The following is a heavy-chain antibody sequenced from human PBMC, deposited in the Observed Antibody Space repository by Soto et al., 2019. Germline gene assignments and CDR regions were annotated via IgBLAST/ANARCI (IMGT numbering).Heavy chain of an antibody. Sequence: ALVKVSCKTSGYTFTSHRITWVRQAPGQGLEWMGWITPYNRNTNYAQKFQGRVTMTTDTSAHTAYMELRSLRSDDTAMYYCARDAGIPSNGMDVWGQGTAVTVSS. D-gene: IGHD6-13*01. V-gene: IGHV1-18*01. J-gene: IGHJ6*02. CDR1: GYTFTSHR. CDR2: ITPYNRNT. CDR3: ARDAGIPSNGMDV.